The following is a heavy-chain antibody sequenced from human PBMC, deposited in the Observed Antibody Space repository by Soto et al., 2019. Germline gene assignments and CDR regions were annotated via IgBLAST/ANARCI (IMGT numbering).Heavy chain of an antibody. V-gene: IGHV1-46*01. CDR2: INPSGGST. Sequence: VASVKVSCKASGYTFTSYYMHWVRQAPGQGLEWMGIINPSGGSTSYAQKFQGRVTMTRDTSTSTVYMELSSLRSEDTAVYYCARDQRVHSSSPYYYYYGMDVWGQGTTVTVSS. D-gene: IGHD6-6*01. J-gene: IGHJ6*02. CDR3: ARDQRVHSSSPYYYYYGMDV. CDR1: GYTFTSYY.